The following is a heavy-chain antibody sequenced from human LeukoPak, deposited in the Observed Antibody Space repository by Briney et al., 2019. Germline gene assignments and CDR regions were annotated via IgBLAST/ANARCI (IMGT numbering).Heavy chain of an antibody. CDR1: GGSISGHY. D-gene: IGHD3-3*01. Sequence: SETVSLTCNVSGGSISGHYWTWIRQPPGKGLEFIGFIYYSGATNYNPSFKSGVTMSVDTSKNQLSLKLSSVTAADTTVYYCARRRITIFGMDVWGQGTTVTISS. J-gene: IGHJ6*02. V-gene: IGHV4-59*08. CDR2: IYYSGAT. CDR3: ARRRITIFGMDV.